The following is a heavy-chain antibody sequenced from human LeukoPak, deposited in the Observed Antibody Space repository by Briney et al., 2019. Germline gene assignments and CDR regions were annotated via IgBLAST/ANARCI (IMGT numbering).Heavy chain of an antibody. CDR3: ARVRGITIFGVALYYYYMDV. CDR1: GGTFSSCA. V-gene: IGHV1-69*13. D-gene: IGHD3-3*01. Sequence: ASVKVSCKASGGTFSSCAISWVRQAPGQGLESMGGIIPIFGTANYAQKFQGRVTITADESTSTAYMELSSLRSEDTAVYYCARVRGITIFGVALYYYYMDVWGKGTTVTVSS. J-gene: IGHJ6*03. CDR2: IIPIFGTA.